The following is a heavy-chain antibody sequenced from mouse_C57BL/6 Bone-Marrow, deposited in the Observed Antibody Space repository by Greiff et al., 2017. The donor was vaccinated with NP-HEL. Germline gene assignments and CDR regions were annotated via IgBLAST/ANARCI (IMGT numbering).Heavy chain of an antibody. V-gene: IGHV1-19*01. Sequence: VQLQQSGPVLVKPGASVKMSCKASGYTFTDSYMNWVKPSHGKSLEWIGVINPYNGGTSYNQKFKGKATLTVDKSSSTAYMELNSLTSEDSAVYYCARQGYWGQGTTLTVSS. J-gene: IGHJ2*01. CDR2: INPYNGGT. CDR3: ARQGY. CDR1: GYTFTDSY.